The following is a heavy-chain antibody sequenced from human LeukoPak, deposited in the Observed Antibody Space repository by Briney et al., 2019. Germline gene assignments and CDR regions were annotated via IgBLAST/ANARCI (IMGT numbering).Heavy chain of an antibody. Sequence: ASVKVSCKTSGYTFIGYYMNWVRQAPGQGLGWMGWINPNSGGTNYAQNFQGRVTMTRDTSISTAYMELSRLRSDDTAVYYCARDSDYGDSFDYWGQGTLVTVSS. V-gene: IGHV1-2*02. CDR2: INPNSGGT. CDR3: ARDSDYGDSFDY. J-gene: IGHJ4*02. CDR1: GYTFIGYY. D-gene: IGHD4-17*01.